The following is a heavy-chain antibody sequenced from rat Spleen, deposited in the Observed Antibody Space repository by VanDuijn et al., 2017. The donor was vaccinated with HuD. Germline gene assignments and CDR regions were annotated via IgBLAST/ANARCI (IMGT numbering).Heavy chain of an antibody. CDR3: TRPSSQLGGPDY. D-gene: IGHD5-1*01. J-gene: IGHJ2*01. CDR1: GFTFNNYW. CDR2: ITNTGGST. Sequence: EVQLVESGGGLVQPGRSLKLSCVASGFTFNNYWMTWIRQAPGKGLEWVASITNTGGSTYYPDSVKGRFTISRDNAKSTLYLQMNSLRSEDTATYYCTRPSSQLGGPDYWGQGVMVTVSS. V-gene: IGHV5-31*01.